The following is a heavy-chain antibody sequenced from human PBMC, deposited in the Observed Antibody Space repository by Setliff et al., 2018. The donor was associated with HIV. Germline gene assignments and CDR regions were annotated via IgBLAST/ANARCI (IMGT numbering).Heavy chain of an antibody. J-gene: IGHJ4*02. Sequence: SETLSLTCTVSGGSISNNNYYWGWIRQPPGKGLEWVGSIYYSGSTYYSPSLRSRVTISVDRSKNQFSLRLSSVTAADTAVYYCARGYSSGWTGYFGYWGQGTLVTVSS. V-gene: IGHV4-39*07. D-gene: IGHD6-19*01. CDR1: GGSISNNNYY. CDR3: ARGYSSGWTGYFGY. CDR2: IYYSGST.